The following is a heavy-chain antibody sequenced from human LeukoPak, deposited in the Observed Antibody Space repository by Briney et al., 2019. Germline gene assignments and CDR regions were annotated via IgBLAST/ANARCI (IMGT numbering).Heavy chain of an antibody. V-gene: IGHV4-34*01. CDR1: GGSFSGYY. D-gene: IGHD6-13*01. CDR3: ARGPYSSSWYRTGLFDY. Sequence: SETLSRTCAVYGGSFSGYYWSWLRQPPGKGREWIGEINHSGSTNYNPSLKSRVTISVDTSKNQFSLKLSSVTAADTAVYYCARGPYSSSWYRTGLFDYWGQGTLVTVSS. CDR2: INHSGST. J-gene: IGHJ4*02.